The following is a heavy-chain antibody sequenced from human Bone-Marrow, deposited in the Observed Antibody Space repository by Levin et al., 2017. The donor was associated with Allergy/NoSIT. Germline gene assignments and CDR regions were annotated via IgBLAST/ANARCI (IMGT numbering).Heavy chain of an antibody. V-gene: IGHV3-48*02. D-gene: IGHD3-22*01. J-gene: IGHJ4*02. CDR3: VRDPWTAYHYDSSGLD. CDR1: GFTFTTYA. CDR2: INPSSGII. Sequence: QTGGSLRLSCVVSGFTFTTYAMNWVRQAPGKGLEWVSYINPSSGIIYYADSVKGRFTISRDNAKNSLYLQMNSLRDEDTAVYYCVRDPWTAYHYDSSGLDWGQGTLVTVSS.